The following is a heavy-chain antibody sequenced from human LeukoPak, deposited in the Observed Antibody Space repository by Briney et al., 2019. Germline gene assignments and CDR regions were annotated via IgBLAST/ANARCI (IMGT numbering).Heavy chain of an antibody. D-gene: IGHD6-13*01. V-gene: IGHV3-7*01. Sequence: PGGSLRLSCAASGFTFSSYWMSWVRQAPGKGLEWVANIKQDGSEKYYVDSVKGRFTISRDNAKNSLYLQMNSLRAEDTAVYYCARVSAAAGSNWIDPWGQGTLVTVSS. CDR2: IKQDGSEK. CDR1: GFTFSSYW. J-gene: IGHJ5*02. CDR3: ARVSAAAGSNWIDP.